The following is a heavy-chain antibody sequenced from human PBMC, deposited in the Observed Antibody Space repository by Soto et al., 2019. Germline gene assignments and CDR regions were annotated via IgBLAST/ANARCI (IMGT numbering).Heavy chain of an antibody. V-gene: IGHV4-31*03. CDR1: GGSISSGGYY. J-gene: IGHJ4*02. CDR2: IYYSGST. Sequence: SETLSLTCTVSGGSISSGGYYWSWIRQHPGKGLEWIGYIYYSGSTYYSPSLKSRVTISVDTSKNQFSLKLSSVTAADTAVYYCARRPRGDYAIDYWGQGTLVTVSS. D-gene: IGHD4-17*01. CDR3: ARRPRGDYAIDY.